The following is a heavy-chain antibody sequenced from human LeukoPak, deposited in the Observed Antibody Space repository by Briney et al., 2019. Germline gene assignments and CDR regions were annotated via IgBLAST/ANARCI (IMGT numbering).Heavy chain of an antibody. Sequence: ASVRVSCEASGYTFTSYDINWVRQATGQGLEWMRWMNPNSGNTGYAQKFQGRVTMTRNTSISTAYMELSGLRSEDTAVYYCARGYYDFWSGYRWFDPWGQGTLVTVSS. CDR1: GYTFTSYD. CDR2: MNPNSGNT. D-gene: IGHD3-3*01. CDR3: ARGYYDFWSGYRWFDP. J-gene: IGHJ5*02. V-gene: IGHV1-8*01.